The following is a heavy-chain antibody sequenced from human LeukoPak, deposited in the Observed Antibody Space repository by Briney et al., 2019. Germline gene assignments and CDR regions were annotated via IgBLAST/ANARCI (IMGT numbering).Heavy chain of an antibody. CDR2: ISSSGGYI. J-gene: IGHJ4*02. CDR1: GFTFTTFA. D-gene: IGHD4-17*01. CDR3: ARLRDTVTSASDY. V-gene: IGHV3-21*01. Sequence: GGSLRLSCAASGFTFTTFAMTWVRQAPGKGLEWVSTISSSGGYIYYADSVKGRFTISRDTAKSSLYLQMNSLRVEDTAAYNCARLRDTVTSASDYWGQGTLVTVSS.